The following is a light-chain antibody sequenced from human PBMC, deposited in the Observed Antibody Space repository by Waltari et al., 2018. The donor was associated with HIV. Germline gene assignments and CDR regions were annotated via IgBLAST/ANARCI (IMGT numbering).Light chain of an antibody. J-gene: IGKJ4*01. CDR3: QQRSNWPPLT. CDR1: ESVSSD. Sequence: EVVLTQSPATPSLSPGERATLSCRARESVSSDLAWIQQRPGQAPRLLIYDASNRATGVPARFTGSGSGTDFTLTISSLQPEDFAFYFCQQRSNWPPLTFGGGTK. CDR2: DAS. V-gene: IGKV3-11*01.